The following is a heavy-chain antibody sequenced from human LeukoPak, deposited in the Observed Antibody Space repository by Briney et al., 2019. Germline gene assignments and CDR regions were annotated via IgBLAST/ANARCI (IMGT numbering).Heavy chain of an antibody. Sequence: GGSLRLSCAASGFPFSSYWMTWVRQAPGKGLEWVANIKQDGSKKSYVDSVKGRFTISRDNAKNSLYLQMNSLRAEDTAIYYCTRVGYIDEGIDYWGQGILVTVSS. CDR2: IKQDGSKK. V-gene: IGHV3-7*04. CDR1: GFPFSSYW. D-gene: IGHD5-24*01. J-gene: IGHJ4*02. CDR3: TRVGYIDEGIDY.